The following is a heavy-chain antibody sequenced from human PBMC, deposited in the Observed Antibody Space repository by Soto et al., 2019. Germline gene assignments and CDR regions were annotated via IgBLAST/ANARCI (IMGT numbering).Heavy chain of an antibody. CDR2: IIPIFCTA. CDR3: AIDQEVQQLVRGYYYGMAV. J-gene: IGHJ6*02. D-gene: IGHD6-13*01. Sequence: SVKVSCKASGGTFSSYAISWVRQAPGQGLEWMGGIIPIFCTANYAQKFQGRVTITADESTSTAYMELSSLRSEDTAVYYCAIDQEVQQLVRGYYYGMAVWGQGTTVTVSS. CDR1: GGTFSSYA. V-gene: IGHV1-69*13.